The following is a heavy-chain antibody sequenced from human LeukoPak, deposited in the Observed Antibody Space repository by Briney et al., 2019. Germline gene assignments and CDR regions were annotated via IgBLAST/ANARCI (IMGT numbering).Heavy chain of an antibody. Sequence: GGSLRLSCAASGFTFRNYAMHWVRHAPGKGLEWVAVISYDGSNKYYADSVKGRFTISRDNSKNTLYLQMNSLRAEDTAVYYCARDHSSGWYLVVEKMTQPDYWGQGTLVTVSS. J-gene: IGHJ4*02. CDR1: GFTFRNYA. CDR3: ARDHSSGWYLVVEKMTQPDY. D-gene: IGHD6-19*01. CDR2: ISYDGSNK. V-gene: IGHV3-30*04.